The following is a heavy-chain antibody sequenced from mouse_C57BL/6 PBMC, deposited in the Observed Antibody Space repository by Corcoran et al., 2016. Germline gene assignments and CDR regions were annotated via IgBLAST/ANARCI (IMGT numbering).Heavy chain of an antibody. J-gene: IGHJ4*01. V-gene: IGHV9-3*01. CDR1: GYTFTTYG. CDR3: ASGVNYAMDY. D-gene: IGHD2-13*01. CDR2: INTYSGVP. Sequence: QIQLVQSGPELKKPGETVKISCKASGYTFTTYGMSWVKQAPGKGLKWMGWINTYSGVPTYADDFKGRFAFSLETSASTAYLQINNLKNEDTATYFCASGVNYAMDYWGQGTSVTVSS.